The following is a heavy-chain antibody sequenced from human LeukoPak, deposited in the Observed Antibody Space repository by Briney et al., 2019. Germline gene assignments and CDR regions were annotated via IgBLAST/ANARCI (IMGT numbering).Heavy chain of an antibody. Sequence: VASVKVSCTASGYTFTSYGISWVRQAPGQGLEWMGWISAYNGNTNYAQKLQGRVTMTTDTSTSTAYMELRSLRSEDTAVYYCARGYSEYYYDSSDWGQGTLVTVSS. V-gene: IGHV1-18*01. J-gene: IGHJ4*02. CDR3: ARGYSEYYYDSSD. CDR2: ISAYNGNT. D-gene: IGHD3-22*01. CDR1: GYTFTSYG.